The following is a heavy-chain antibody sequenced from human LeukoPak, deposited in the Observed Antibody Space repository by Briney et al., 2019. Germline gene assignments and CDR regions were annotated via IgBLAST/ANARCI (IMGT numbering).Heavy chain of an antibody. CDR1: GFTFSSYS. V-gene: IGHV3-21*01. J-gene: IGHJ4*02. CDR2: ISSSSSYI. D-gene: IGHD3-9*01. CDR3: ARCSRGYDILTGYYNDLPDY. Sequence: GGSLRLSCAASGFTFSSYSMNCVRQAPGKGLEWVSSISSSSSYIYYADSVKGRFTISRDNAKNSLYLQMNSLRAEDTAVYYCARCSRGYDILTGYYNDLPDYWGQGTLVTVSS.